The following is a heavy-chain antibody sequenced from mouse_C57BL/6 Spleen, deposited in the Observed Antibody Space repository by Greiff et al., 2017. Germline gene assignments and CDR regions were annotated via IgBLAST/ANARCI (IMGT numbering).Heavy chain of an antibody. V-gene: IGHV1-50*01. Sequence: VQLQQPGAELVKPGASVKLSCKASGYTFTSYWMQWVKQRPGQGLEWIGEIDPSDSYTNYNQKFKGKATLTVDTSSSTACMQLSSLTSEDSAVYYCARRLPGDYWGKGTTLTVSS. CDR2: IDPSDSYT. J-gene: IGHJ2*01. CDR1: GYTFTSYW. CDR3: ARRLPGDY. D-gene: IGHD3-2*02.